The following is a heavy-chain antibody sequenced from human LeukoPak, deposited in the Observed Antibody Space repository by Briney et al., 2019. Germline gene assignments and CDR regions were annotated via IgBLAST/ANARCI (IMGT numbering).Heavy chain of an antibody. V-gene: IGHV3-21*04. Sequence: SGGSLRLSCAASGFTFSTYSMNWVRQAPGKGLEWVSSISSGSTDIYYADSVKGRFTISRDNAKNSLYLQMNSLRAEDTAVYYCAKANSITIFGVISPVDYWGQGTLVTVSS. CDR2: ISSGSTDI. D-gene: IGHD3-3*01. J-gene: IGHJ4*02. CDR3: AKANSITIFGVISPVDY. CDR1: GFTFSTYS.